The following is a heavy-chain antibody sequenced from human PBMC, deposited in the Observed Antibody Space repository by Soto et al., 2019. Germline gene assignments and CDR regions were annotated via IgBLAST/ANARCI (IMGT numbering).Heavy chain of an antibody. CDR1: GFTVSSNY. CDR2: IYSGGST. D-gene: IGHD6-13*01. V-gene: IGHV3-53*01. Sequence: EVQLVESGGGLIQPGGSLRVSCAASGFTVSSNYMSWVRQAPGTGLEWVSLIYSGGSTYYADSVKGRFTISRDNSKNPLYLQMSSLRAEDTAVYYCARGYSSSWYVGLGYWGQGTLVTVSS. J-gene: IGHJ4*02. CDR3: ARGYSSSWYVGLGY.